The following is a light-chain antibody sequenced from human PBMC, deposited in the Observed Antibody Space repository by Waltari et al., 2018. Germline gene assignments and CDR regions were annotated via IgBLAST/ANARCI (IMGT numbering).Light chain of an antibody. J-gene: IGLJ3*02. CDR2: EDK. Sequence: FFLTQPHSVSESPGKTITISCTRSNCSLGRGHVQWYQPRPGHAPNTHVYEDKKRPSGVPDRFSVSIDSSSNSASLTISGLKTEDEADYYCQSFDSTNPWVFGGGTKLTVL. CDR1: NCSLGRGH. V-gene: IGLV6-57*03. CDR3: QSFDSTNPWV.